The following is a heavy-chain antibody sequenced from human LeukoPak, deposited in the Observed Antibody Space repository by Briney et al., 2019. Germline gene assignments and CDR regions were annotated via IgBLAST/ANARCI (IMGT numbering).Heavy chain of an antibody. D-gene: IGHD6-19*01. J-gene: IGHJ4*02. V-gene: IGHV4-59*01. CDR3: ATYSSASPNFDY. CDR2: IYNTGST. Sequence: SETLSLTCTVSRGSISTYYWSWIRQPPAKGLERIGYIYNTGSTNYNPSLKSRVTISVDTSRNQFSLRLSSVTAADTAVYYCATYSSASPNFDYWGQGTLVTVSS. CDR1: RGSISTYY.